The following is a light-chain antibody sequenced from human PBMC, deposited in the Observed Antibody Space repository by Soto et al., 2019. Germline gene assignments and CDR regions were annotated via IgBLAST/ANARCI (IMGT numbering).Light chain of an antibody. CDR3: AAWYDSRNGPV. CDR1: SSNIGRND. CDR2: ATN. V-gene: IGLV1-44*01. Sequence: QSVLTQPPSASGTPVQTVTIACAGSSSNIGRNDLHWYRQLSGTAPQILIYATNQQSTGVPDRFSGSRSGASASLAIPGLQSEYEADYHCAAWYDSRNGPVFGGGTKLTVL. J-gene: IGLJ2*01.